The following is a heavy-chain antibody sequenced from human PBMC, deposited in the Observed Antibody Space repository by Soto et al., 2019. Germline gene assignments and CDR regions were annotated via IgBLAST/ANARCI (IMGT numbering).Heavy chain of an antibody. CDR1: GGSISSSSYY. Sequence: LSLTCTVSGGSISSSSYYWGWIRQPPGKGLEWIGSIYYSGSTYYNPSLKSRVTISVDTSKNQFSLKLSSVTAADTAVYYCARHSRQQWLVRGYYYGMDVWGQGTTVTVSS. V-gene: IGHV4-39*01. D-gene: IGHD6-19*01. CDR3: ARHSRQQWLVRGYYYGMDV. J-gene: IGHJ6*02. CDR2: IYYSGST.